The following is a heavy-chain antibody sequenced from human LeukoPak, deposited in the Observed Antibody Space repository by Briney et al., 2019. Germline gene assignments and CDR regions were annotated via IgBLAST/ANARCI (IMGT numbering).Heavy chain of an antibody. J-gene: IGHJ4*02. V-gene: IGHV3-30*18. CDR2: ISYDGSNE. CDR3: ANGGYYSLDS. Sequence: GGSLRLSCAASGFTFRDYGMHWVGQAPGKGLEWVAVISYDGSNEYYADSVKGRFTISRDNSKRTLFLQTDSLRGEDTAVYYCANGGYYSLDSWGQGTLVTVSS. CDR1: GFTFRDYG. D-gene: IGHD2-15*01.